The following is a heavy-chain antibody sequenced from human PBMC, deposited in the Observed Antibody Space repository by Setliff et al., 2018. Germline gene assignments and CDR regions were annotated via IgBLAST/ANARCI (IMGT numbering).Heavy chain of an antibody. CDR1: GYTFTSYG. CDR2: ISAYSGNT. J-gene: IGHJ4*02. D-gene: IGHD2-15*01. Sequence: ASVKVSCKASGYTFTSYGISWVRQAPGQGLEWMGWISAYSGNTNYAQKLQGRVTMTTDTSTNTAYMEVRSLGSDDTAMYYCARAVGYCSGGSCYKGDDYWGQGTLVTVSS. V-gene: IGHV1-18*01. CDR3: ARAVGYCSGGSCYKGDDY.